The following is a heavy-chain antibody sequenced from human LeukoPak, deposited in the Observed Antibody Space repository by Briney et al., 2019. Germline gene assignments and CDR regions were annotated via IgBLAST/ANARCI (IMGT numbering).Heavy chain of an antibody. J-gene: IGHJ4*02. Sequence: GRSLRLSCAASGFTFNKYCLTGVRRAPAKGLEWVANINQDDWEIYDLESVEGRFTITRDNAKKSLHLQMNSLRAENTAIYYCARGYYYSGTYYLSFFFYCGQGTLVTVSS. V-gene: IGHV3-7*01. CDR1: GFTFNKYC. CDR2: INQDDWEI. CDR3: ARGYYYSGTYYLSFFFY. D-gene: IGHD3-10*01.